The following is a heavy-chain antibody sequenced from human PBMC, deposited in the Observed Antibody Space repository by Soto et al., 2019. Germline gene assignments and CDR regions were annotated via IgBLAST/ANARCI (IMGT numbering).Heavy chain of an antibody. D-gene: IGHD6-13*01. CDR2: ISYDGSNK. V-gene: IGHV3-30-3*01. CDR3: LQQLVSYY. J-gene: IGHJ4*02. Sequence: QVQLVESGGGVVQPGRSLRLSCAASGFTFSSYAMHWVRQAPGKGLEWVAVISYDGSNKYYADSVKGRFTISRDNSKNTLYLQMNSLRAEDTAVYYGLQQLVSYYWGQGTLVTVSS. CDR1: GFTFSSYA.